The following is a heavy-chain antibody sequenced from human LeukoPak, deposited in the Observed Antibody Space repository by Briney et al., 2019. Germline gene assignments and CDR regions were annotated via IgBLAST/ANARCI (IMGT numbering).Heavy chain of an antibody. CDR2: ISYDGSNK. CDR3: AREAYDFWSGRLYYFDY. Sequence: PGGSLRLSCAASGFTFSSYAMHWVRQAPGKGLEWVAVISYDGSNKYYADSVKGRFTISRDNSKNTLYLQMNSLRAEDTAVYYCAREAYDFWSGRLYYFDYWGQGTLVTVSS. D-gene: IGHD3-3*01. J-gene: IGHJ4*02. CDR1: GFTFSSYA. V-gene: IGHV3-30-3*01.